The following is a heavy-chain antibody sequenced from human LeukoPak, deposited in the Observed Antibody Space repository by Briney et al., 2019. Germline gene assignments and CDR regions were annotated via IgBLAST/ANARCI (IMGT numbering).Heavy chain of an antibody. V-gene: IGHV4-39*07. Sequence: PSETLSLTCTVSGGSISSSSYYWGWIRQPPGKGLEWIGSIYYSGSTYYNPSLKSRVTISVDTSKNQFSLKLSSVTAADTAVYYCARGSIAAPLGYWGQGTLVTVSS. CDR1: GGSISSSSYY. CDR3: ARGSIAAPLGY. J-gene: IGHJ4*02. D-gene: IGHD6-6*01. CDR2: IYYSGST.